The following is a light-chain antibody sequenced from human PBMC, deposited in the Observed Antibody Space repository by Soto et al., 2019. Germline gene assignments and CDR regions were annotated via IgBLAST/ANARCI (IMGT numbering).Light chain of an antibody. J-gene: IGKJ1*01. V-gene: IGKV1-5*03. CDR3: QQYNSYRA. CDR1: QSISNW. Sequence: DIQMTQSPSTLSASVGDRVTITCRASQSISNWLAWHQQKPGKAPKLLIYKTSNLASGVPSRFSGSGSGTEFTLTISSLQPDDFATYYCQQYNSYRAFGQGTKVDNK. CDR2: KTS.